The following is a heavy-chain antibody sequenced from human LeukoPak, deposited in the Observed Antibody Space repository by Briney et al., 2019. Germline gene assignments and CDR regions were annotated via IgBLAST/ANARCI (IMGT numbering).Heavy chain of an antibody. J-gene: IGHJ5*02. CDR2: IDPKNGNR. CDR1: GYTFINND. D-gene: IGHD2-15*01. V-gene: IGHV1-8*01. CDR3: ARSHTQKEFCGGGRCYPTVWWFDP. Sequence: GASVKVSCKASGYTFINNDINWVRQAPGQGLEWMAWIDPKNGNRGYAQNFQGRVTMTTDTSINTAYLELSSLRSEDTAVYYCARSHTQKEFCGGGRCYPTVWWFDPWGQGTLVTVSS.